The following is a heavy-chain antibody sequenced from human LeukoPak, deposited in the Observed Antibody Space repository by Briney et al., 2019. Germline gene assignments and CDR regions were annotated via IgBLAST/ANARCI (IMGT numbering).Heavy chain of an antibody. D-gene: IGHD3-22*01. CDR1: GFTFDDYA. CDR2: ISWNSGSI. Sequence: PGGSLRLSCAASGFTFDDYAMHWVRQAPGKGLEWVSGISWNSGSIGYADSVKGRFTISRDNAKNSLYLQMNSLRAEDTAVYYCAGPYYYDSSPDAFDIWGQGTMVTVSS. V-gene: IGHV3-9*01. CDR3: AGPYYYDSSPDAFDI. J-gene: IGHJ3*02.